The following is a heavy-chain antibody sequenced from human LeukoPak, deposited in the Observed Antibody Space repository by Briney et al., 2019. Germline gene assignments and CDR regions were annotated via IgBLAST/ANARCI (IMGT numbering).Heavy chain of an antibody. D-gene: IGHD6-19*01. CDR3: AGESSSAWFTGGDFDY. CDR1: GGSISSSTYY. J-gene: IGHJ4*02. Sequence: PSETLSLTCTVSGGSISSSTYYWGWIRQPPGKGLEWIGTIYYSGSTYYNPSLQSRVTISVDTSKNQFSLKLSSVTAADTALYYCAGESSSAWFTGGDFDYWGQGTLVTVSS. CDR2: IYYSGST. V-gene: IGHV4-39*02.